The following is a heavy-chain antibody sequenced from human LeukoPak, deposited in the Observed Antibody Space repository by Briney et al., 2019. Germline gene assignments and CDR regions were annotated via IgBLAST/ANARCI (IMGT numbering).Heavy chain of an antibody. Sequence: SETLSLTCAVYGGSFSGYYWSWIRQPPGKGLEWIGEINHSGSTNYNPSLKSRVTISVDTSKNQFSLKLSSVTAADTAVYYCARKGRYCSSTSCYFVYWGQGTLVTVSS. D-gene: IGHD2-2*01. CDR3: ARKGRYCSSTSCYFVY. V-gene: IGHV4-34*01. J-gene: IGHJ4*02. CDR2: INHSGST. CDR1: GGSFSGYY.